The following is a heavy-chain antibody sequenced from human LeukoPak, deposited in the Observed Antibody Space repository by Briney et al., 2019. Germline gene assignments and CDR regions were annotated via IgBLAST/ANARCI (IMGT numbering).Heavy chain of an antibody. CDR3: AGVYVWGSYRSTVP. J-gene: IGHJ5*02. CDR1: GLTFSDHY. D-gene: IGHD3-16*02. V-gene: IGHV3-72*01. CDR2: IRNKANSYTT. Sequence: PGGSLRLSCAASGLTFSDHYMDWVRQAPGQGLEWVGRIRNKANSYTTEYAASVKGRFTISRDDSKNSIFLQMNSLKTDDTAVYYCAGVYVWGSYRSTVPWGRGTVVTVSS.